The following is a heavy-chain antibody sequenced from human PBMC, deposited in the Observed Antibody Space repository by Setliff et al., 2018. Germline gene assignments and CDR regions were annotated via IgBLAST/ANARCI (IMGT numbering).Heavy chain of an antibody. D-gene: IGHD6-13*01. CDR3: ARFAGSSWVDY. V-gene: IGHV4-34*01. CDR1: GQSFSDYY. Sequence: SETLSLTCAIYGQSFSDYYWSWVRQPPGKGLEWIGEIYHSGSTNYNPSLKSRVTISVDTSKNQFSLKLSSVTAADTAVYYCARFAGSSWVDYWGQGTLVTAPQ. J-gene: IGHJ4*02. CDR2: IYHSGST.